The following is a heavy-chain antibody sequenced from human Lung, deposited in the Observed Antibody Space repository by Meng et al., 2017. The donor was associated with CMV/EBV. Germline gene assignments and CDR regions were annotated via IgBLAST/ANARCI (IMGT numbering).Heavy chain of an antibody. CDR1: GYTFSDSG. D-gene: IGHD3-3*01. CDR2: ISAYNGNK. J-gene: IGHJ4*02. V-gene: IGHV1-18*01. Sequence: SXXVSXKASGYTFSDSGIAWVRQVPGQGLEWMGWISAYNGNKNYVEQLQGRVTMTTDTATSTAYTELRSLRSDDTAVYYRARWGGILGVVVKTPDYWGQGTLVTVS. CDR3: ARWGGILGVVVKTPDY.